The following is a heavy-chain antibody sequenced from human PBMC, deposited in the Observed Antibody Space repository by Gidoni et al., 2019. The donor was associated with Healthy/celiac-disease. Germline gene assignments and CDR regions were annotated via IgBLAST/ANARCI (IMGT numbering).Heavy chain of an antibody. CDR3: ARERRGAVVYYFDY. J-gene: IGHJ4*02. V-gene: IGHV3-7*03. CDR2: RKQDGSEK. Sequence: EVQLVESGGDLVQPGGSLRLSCAASGFTFSSYWRSWVRQAPGKGLEWVANRKQDGSEKYYVDSVKGRFTISRDNDKNSLYLQMNSLRAEDTAVYYCARERRGAVVYYFDYWGQGTLVTVSS. CDR1: GFTFSSYW. D-gene: IGHD6-19*01.